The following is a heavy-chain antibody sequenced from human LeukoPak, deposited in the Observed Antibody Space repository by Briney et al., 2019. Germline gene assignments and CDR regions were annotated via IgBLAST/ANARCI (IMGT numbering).Heavy chain of an antibody. D-gene: IGHD3-16*01. J-gene: IGHJ4*02. CDR3: GRLIWGSDYFDY. Sequence: SETLSLTCTVSGGSISSSSYYWGWIRQPPGKGLEWIGSIYYSGSTYYNPSLKSRVTISVDTSKYQFSLKLSSMTAADTTVYYCGRLIWGSDYFDYWGQGTLVTVSS. CDR1: GGSISSSSYY. V-gene: IGHV4-39*01. CDR2: IYYSGST.